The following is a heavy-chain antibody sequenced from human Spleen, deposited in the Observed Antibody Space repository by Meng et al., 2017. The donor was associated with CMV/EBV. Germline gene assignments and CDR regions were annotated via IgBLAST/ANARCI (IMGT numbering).Heavy chain of an antibody. V-gene: IGHV4-39*07. Sequence: SETLSLTCTISGASIISSSYYWGWIRQPPGEGLEWIGSMYYTGSTYYNPSLKSRVTISADTSRIQFSLKLTSVTAADTAVYYCASLLGRLHDYDTDVWGQGTTVTVSS. CDR1: GASIISSSYY. J-gene: IGHJ6*02. CDR3: ASLLGRLHDYDTDV. CDR2: MYYTGST.